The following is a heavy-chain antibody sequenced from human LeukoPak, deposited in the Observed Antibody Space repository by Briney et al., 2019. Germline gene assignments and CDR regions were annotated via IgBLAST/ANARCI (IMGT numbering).Heavy chain of an antibody. Sequence: GESLKISCKGSGYTFTDYWIGWVRQMPGKGLEWMGIIYPGDSDSRYSPSFQGQVTISADRSLTTAYLQWSSLKASDTAIYYCARQYSNHYFYFWGQGTLVTVSS. CDR1: GYTFTDYW. J-gene: IGHJ4*02. V-gene: IGHV5-51*01. CDR3: ARQYSNHYFYF. CDR2: IYPGDSDS. D-gene: IGHD4-11*01.